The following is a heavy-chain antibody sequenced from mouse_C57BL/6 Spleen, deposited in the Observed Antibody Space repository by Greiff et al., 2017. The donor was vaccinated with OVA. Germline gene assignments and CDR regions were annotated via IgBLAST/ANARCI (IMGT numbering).Heavy chain of an antibody. CDR2: IDPSDSET. J-gene: IGHJ4*01. Sequence: QVQLKQPGAELVRPGSSVKLSCKASGYTFTSYWMHWVKQRPIQGLEWIGNIDPSDSETHYNQKFKDKATLTVDKSSSTAYMQLSSLTSEDSAVYYCARRDGYYECAMDYWGQGTSVTVSS. V-gene: IGHV1-52*01. CDR3: ARRDGYYECAMDY. D-gene: IGHD2-3*01. CDR1: GYTFTSYW.